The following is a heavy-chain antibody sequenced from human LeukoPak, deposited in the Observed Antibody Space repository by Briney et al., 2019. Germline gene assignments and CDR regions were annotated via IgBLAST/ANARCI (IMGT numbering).Heavy chain of an antibody. CDR2: INHSGST. J-gene: IGHJ4*02. V-gene: IGHV4-34*01. Sequence: SETLSLTCAVYGGSFSGYYWSWIRQPPGKGLEWIGEINHSGSTNYNPSLKSRVTISVDTSKNQFSLKLSSVTAADTAVYYCARNTTDRPYDFWGQGTLVTVSS. D-gene: IGHD2/OR15-2a*01. CDR1: GGSFSGYY. CDR3: ARNTTDRPYDF.